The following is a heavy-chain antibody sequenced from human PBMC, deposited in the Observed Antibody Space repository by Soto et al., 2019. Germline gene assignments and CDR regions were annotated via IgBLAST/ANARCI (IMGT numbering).Heavy chain of an antibody. D-gene: IGHD6-25*01. J-gene: IGHJ5*02. CDR3: ARLSGRWQSWFDP. CDR1: GGSISSDDFY. V-gene: IGHV4-31*03. CDR2: IYYSGNT. Sequence: QVQLQESGPGLVKPSQTLSLTCTVSGGSISSDDFYWSWIRQHPGKGVEWIGYIYYSGNTYYNPSLKSRVTILVDTSKNQFSLKRSSVTAADTAVYYCARLSGRWQSWFDPWCQGTLVTVSS.